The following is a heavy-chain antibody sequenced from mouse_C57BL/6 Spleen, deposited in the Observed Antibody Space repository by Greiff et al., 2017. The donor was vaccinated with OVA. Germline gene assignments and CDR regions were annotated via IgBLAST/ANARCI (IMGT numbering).Heavy chain of an antibody. Sequence: EVKVEESGGGLVKPGGSLKLSCAASGFTFSDYGMHWVRQAPEKGLEWVAYISRGSSTIYYADTVKGRFTISRDNAKNTLFLQMTSLRSEDTAMYYCARLFTTVDGTMDYWGQGTSVTVSS. CDR2: ISRGSSTI. D-gene: IGHD1-1*01. V-gene: IGHV5-17*01. CDR3: ARLFTTVDGTMDY. J-gene: IGHJ4*01. CDR1: GFTFSDYG.